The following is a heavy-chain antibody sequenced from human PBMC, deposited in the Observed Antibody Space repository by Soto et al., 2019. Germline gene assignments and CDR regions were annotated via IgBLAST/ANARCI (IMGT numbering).Heavy chain of an antibody. D-gene: IGHD6-19*01. CDR2: MNPNSGNT. V-gene: IGHV1-8*01. CDR3: ARSIAVAGTRNDY. Sequence: ASVKLSCKASGDTFTSYDINWVRQATGQGLEWMGWMNPNSGNTGYAQNFQGRVTMTRNTSISTAYMELSSLRSEDTAVYYCARSIAVAGTRNDYWGQGPLVTVSS. CDR1: GDTFTSYD. J-gene: IGHJ4*02.